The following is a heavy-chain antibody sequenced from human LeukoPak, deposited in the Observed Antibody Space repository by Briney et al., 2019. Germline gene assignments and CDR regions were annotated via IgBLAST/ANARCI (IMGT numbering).Heavy chain of an antibody. D-gene: IGHD6-13*01. CDR1: GFTFSDYI. CDR2: ISGDSRYI. V-gene: IGHV3-21*06. J-gene: IGHJ4*02. Sequence: GGSLRLSCAASGFTFSDYILNWVRQAPGKGLEWVSCISGDSRYIYYADSVKGRSTISRDNAQNSLYLHMNSLRAEDTAVYYCARGPFSSSWSEFDYWGQGTLVTVSS. CDR3: ARGPFSSSWSEFDY.